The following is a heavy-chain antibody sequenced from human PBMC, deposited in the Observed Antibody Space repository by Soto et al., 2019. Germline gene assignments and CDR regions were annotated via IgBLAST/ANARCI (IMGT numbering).Heavy chain of an antibody. CDR2: VFYSGLT. V-gene: IGHV4-39*01. J-gene: IGHJ6*02. D-gene: IGHD2-15*01. CDR3: AALTVSLSGPYGIHV. CDR1: GASISTSGHY. Sequence: SETLSLTCRVSGASISTSGHYWAWIRQPPGKGLEWLGSVFYSGLTFYNPSLKSRLPVSVDTSKNKFSRSLRSVTSADTAVYYCAALTVSLSGPYGIHVWGQGTTVTVSS.